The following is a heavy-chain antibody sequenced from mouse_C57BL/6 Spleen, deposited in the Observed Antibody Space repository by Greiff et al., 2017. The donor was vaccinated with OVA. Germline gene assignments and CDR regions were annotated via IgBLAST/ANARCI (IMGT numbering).Heavy chain of an antibody. V-gene: IGHV1-50*01. CDR3: ASLSYYYGRDY. D-gene: IGHD1-1*01. CDR2: IDPSDSYT. J-gene: IGHJ2*01. CDR1: GYTFTSYW. Sequence: VQLKQPGAELVKPGASVKLSCKASGYTFTSYWMQWVKQRPGQGLEWIGEIDPSDSYTNYNQKFKGKATLTVDTSSSTAYMQLSSLTSEDSAVYYCASLSYYYGRDYWGQGTTLTVSS.